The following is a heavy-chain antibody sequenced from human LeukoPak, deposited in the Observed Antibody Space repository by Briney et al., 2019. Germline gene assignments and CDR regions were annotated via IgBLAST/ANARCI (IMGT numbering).Heavy chain of an antibody. CDR2: IYYSGST. V-gene: IGHV4-59*08. Sequence: SETLSLTCTVSGGSISSYYWSWIRQPPGEGLEWIGYIYYSGSTNYNPSLKSRVTISVDTSKNQFSLKLSSVTAADTAVYYCARVYGMVSDAFDIWGQGTMVTVSS. CDR3: ARVYGMVSDAFDI. J-gene: IGHJ3*02. D-gene: IGHD5-18*01. CDR1: GGSISSYY.